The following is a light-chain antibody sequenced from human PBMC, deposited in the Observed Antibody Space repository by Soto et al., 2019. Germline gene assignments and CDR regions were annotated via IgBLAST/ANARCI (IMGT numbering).Light chain of an antibody. Sequence: QAVVTQEPSFSVSPGGTVTLTCALSSGSVSTNNYPSWCQQTPGQAPRTLIFRTNTRSSGVPDRFSGSILGNKAALTTTGAQADDESDYYCVLYMGRGIWVFGGGTKVTVL. J-gene: IGLJ3*02. CDR3: VLYMGRGIWV. V-gene: IGLV8-61*01. CDR1: SGSVSTNNY. CDR2: RTN.